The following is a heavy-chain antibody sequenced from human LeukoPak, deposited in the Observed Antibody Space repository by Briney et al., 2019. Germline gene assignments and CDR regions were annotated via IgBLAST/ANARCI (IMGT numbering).Heavy chain of an antibody. CDR3: AKDKGEDTAMVTYFDY. Sequence: GGSLRLSCAASGFTFSSYAMSWVRQAPGKGLEWVLAISGSGGSTYYADSVKGRFTISRDNSKNTLYMQMNSLRAEDTAVYYCAKDKGEDTAMVTYFDYWGQGTLVTVSS. J-gene: IGHJ4*02. CDR2: ISGSGGST. CDR1: GFTFSSYA. D-gene: IGHD5-18*01. V-gene: IGHV3-23*01.